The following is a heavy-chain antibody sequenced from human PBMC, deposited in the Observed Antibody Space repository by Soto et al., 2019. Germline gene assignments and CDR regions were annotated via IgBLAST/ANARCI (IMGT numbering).Heavy chain of an antibody. CDR1: GGSISSGGYS. CDR3: ARAQSYIVVVPAAIRDDAFDI. D-gene: IGHD2-2*01. Sequence: SETLSLTCAVSGGSISSGGYSWSWIRQPPGKGLEWIGYIYHSGSTYYNPSLKSRVTISVDRSKNQFSRKLSSVTAADTAVYYCARAQSYIVVVPAAIRDDAFDIWGQGTMVT. J-gene: IGHJ3*02. CDR2: IYHSGST. V-gene: IGHV4-30-2*01.